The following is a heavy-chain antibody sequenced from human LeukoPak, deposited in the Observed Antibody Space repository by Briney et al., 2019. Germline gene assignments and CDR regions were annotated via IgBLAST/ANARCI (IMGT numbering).Heavy chain of an antibody. D-gene: IGHD3-3*01. CDR1: GYSISSGYY. J-gene: IGHJ5*02. Sequence: SETLSLTCAVYGYSISSGYYWGWIRQPPGKGLEWIGSIYHSGSTYYNPSLKSRVTISVDTSKNQFSLKLSSVTAADTAVYYCARRGLLRFLEWFATKNWFDPWGQGTLVTVSS. V-gene: IGHV4-38-2*01. CDR3: ARRGLLRFLEWFATKNWFDP. CDR2: IYHSGST.